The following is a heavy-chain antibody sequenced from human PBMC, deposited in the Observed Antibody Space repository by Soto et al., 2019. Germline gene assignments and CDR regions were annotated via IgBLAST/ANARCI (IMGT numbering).Heavy chain of an antibody. CDR2: IIPILGVA. D-gene: IGHD4-17*01. J-gene: IGHJ6*03. CDR1: GDTFSNHT. CDR3: ARVAEMGTVTEGYYYYMDV. V-gene: IGHV1-69*04. Sequence: QVQLVQSGAEVKKPGSSVKVSCKASGDTFSNHTISWVRQAPGQGLEWMGRIIPILGVANYAPKFQGRVTSTADKSTTTAYMELSSLRSADTAVYYCARVAEMGTVTEGYYYYMDVWGKGTTVTVSS.